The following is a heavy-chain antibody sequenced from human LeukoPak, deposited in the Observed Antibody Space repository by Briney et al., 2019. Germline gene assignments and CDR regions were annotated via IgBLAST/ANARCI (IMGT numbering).Heavy chain of an antibody. CDR1: GGSISTRDSY. CDR3: AGPKNSGSYSY. Sequence: PSETLSLTCTVSGGSISTRDSYWAWIRQPPGQGLEWIGSIYYDGSTYYSPSLKSRVTMSVDTSKNQFSLKLSSMTAADTAVYYCAGPKNSGSYSYWGQGTLVTVPS. V-gene: IGHV4-39*01. D-gene: IGHD1-26*01. CDR2: IYYDGST. J-gene: IGHJ4*02.